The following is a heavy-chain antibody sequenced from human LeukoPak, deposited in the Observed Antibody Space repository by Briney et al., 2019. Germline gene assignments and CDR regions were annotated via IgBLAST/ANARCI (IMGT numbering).Heavy chain of an antibody. CDR2: IIPIFGTA. J-gene: IGHJ3*02. CDR1: GGTFSSYA. D-gene: IGHD2-21*01. V-gene: IGHV1-69*13. CDR3: ATWTLRPGILWWADAFDI. Sequence: ASVKVSCKASGGTFSSYAISWVRQAPGQGLEWMGGIIPIFGTANYAQKFQGRVTITADESTSTAYMELSSLRSEDTAVYDCATWTLRPGILWWADAFDIWGQGTMVTVSS.